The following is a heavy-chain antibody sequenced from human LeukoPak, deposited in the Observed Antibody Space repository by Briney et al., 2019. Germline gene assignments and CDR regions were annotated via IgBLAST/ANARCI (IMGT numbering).Heavy chain of an antibody. CDR3: TRVIVATKDY. CDR1: GFTFGDYA. D-gene: IGHD5-12*01. J-gene: IGHJ4*02. Sequence: GGSLRLSCTGSGFTFGDYAMNWVRQAPGKGLEWVGFIISMAYGGTPEYAASVKGRFTISRDDSKSIAYLQMNSLKTEDTAVYYCTRVIVATKDYWGQGTLVAVSS. V-gene: IGHV3-49*04. CDR2: IISMAYGGTP.